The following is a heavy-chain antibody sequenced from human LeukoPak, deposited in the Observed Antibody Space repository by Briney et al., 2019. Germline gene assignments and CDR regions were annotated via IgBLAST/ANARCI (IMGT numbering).Heavy chain of an antibody. V-gene: IGHV4-30-2*01. D-gene: IGHD3-9*01. J-gene: IGHJ4*02. Sequence: SQTLSLTCTVSGGSISSGGYYWSWIRQPPGKGLEWIGYIYHSGSTYYNPSLKSRVIISVDRSKNQFSLKLSSVTVADTAVYYCARRGRYFDWFDYWGQGTLVTVSS. CDR1: GGSISSGGYY. CDR2: IYHSGST. CDR3: ARRGRYFDWFDY.